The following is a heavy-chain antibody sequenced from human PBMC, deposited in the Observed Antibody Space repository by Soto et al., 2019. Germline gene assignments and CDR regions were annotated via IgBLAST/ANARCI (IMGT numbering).Heavy chain of an antibody. V-gene: IGHV4-61*01. CDR3: ARGPEQQLVYPEFDY. Sequence: QVQLQESGPGLVKPSETLSLTCTVSGGSVSSGSYYWSWIRQPPGKGLEWIGYIYYSGSTNYNPSVNSRVIIAVATSKTQFSPKLSSVTAADTAVYYCARGPEQQLVYPEFDYWGQGTLVTVSS. CDR1: GGSVSSGSYY. J-gene: IGHJ4*02. D-gene: IGHD6-13*01. CDR2: IYYSGST.